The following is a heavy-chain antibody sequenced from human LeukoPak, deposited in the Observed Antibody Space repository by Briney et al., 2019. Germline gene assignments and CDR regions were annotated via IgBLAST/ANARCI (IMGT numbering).Heavy chain of an antibody. CDR1: GYTFTGYY. D-gene: IGHD1/OR15-1a*01. J-gene: IGHJ4*02. CDR2: INPNSGGI. CDR3: ARDRTNGYLIDY. Sequence: ASVKVSCKASGYTFTGYYMHWVRQAPGQGLEWMGWINPNSGGINYAQEFQGRVTMTRDTSISTAYMELSRLRSDDTAVYYCARDRTNGYLIDYWGQGTLVTVSS. V-gene: IGHV1-2*02.